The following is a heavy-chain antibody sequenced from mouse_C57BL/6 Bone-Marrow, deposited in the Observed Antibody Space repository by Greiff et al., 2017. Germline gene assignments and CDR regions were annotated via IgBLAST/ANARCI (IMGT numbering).Heavy chain of an antibody. V-gene: IGHV14-4*01. CDR2: LDPENGDT. D-gene: IGHD2-2*01. CDR3: TTGGYDGDAWFAD. CDR1: GFNIKDDY. Sequence: EVQLQQSGAELVRPGASVKLSCTASGFNIKDDYMHWVKQRPDKGLEWIGWLDPENGDTEYASKFQGKATITADTSSNTAYRQLSTRNSDDTAVYNGTTGGYDGDAWFADWGQGTLVTVSA. J-gene: IGHJ3*01.